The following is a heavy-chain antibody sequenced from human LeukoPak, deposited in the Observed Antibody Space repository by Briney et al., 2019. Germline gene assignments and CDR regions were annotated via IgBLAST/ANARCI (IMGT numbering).Heavy chain of an antibody. CDR1: GGSISSYY. V-gene: IGHV4-4*07. CDR3: ARRYYYDSSGYSYYFDF. Sequence: PSETLSLTCTVSGGSISSYYWSWVRQPAGKGLEWIGRIYTSGSTNYNPSLKSRVTMSVDTSKNQFSLKLSSVTAADTAVYYCARRYYYDSSGYSYYFDFWGQGTLVTVSS. CDR2: IYTSGST. J-gene: IGHJ4*02. D-gene: IGHD3-22*01.